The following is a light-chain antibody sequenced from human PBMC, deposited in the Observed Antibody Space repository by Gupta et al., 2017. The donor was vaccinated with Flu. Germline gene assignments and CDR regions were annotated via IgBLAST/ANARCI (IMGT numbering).Light chain of an antibody. Sequence: TGTSSDVGSYNYGSGYQQHPGKAPKLIIYEVKKRPSGVPDRCSGSKSGNTASLTVAGLLAEDEADYYCCAYGGSKFFGGGTKLTVL. J-gene: IGLJ2*01. CDR1: SSDVGSYNY. CDR3: CAYGGSKF. V-gene: IGLV2-8*01. CDR2: EVK.